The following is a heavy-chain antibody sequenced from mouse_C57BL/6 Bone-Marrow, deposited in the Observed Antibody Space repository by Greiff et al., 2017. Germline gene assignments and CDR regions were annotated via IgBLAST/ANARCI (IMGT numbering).Heavy chain of an antibody. J-gene: IGHJ4*01. D-gene: IGHD1-1*01. CDR3: ARRWITTVVASMDY. V-gene: IGHV1-75*01. CDR1: GYTFTDYY. Sequence: VQLQESGPELVKPGASVKISCKASGYTFTDYYINWVKQRPGQGLEWIGWIFPGSGSTYYNEKFKGKATLTVDKSSSTAYMLLSSLTSEDSAVYFCARRWITTVVASMDYWGQGTSVTVSS. CDR2: IFPGSGST.